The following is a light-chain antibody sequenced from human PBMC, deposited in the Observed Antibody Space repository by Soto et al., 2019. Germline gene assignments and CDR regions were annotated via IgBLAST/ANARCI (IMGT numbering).Light chain of an antibody. CDR1: QTISIY. J-gene: IGKJ5*01. CDR3: QQSYSTPIT. V-gene: IGKV1-39*01. CDR2: RAS. Sequence: DIQINQPPSSQSASVGDRVTITCRASQTISIYLNWYQQKPGKAPKLLIFRASNLQTEVPSRFTGSGSGTDFALTISSLQPEDFAAYYCQQSYSTPITFGQGTRLEI.